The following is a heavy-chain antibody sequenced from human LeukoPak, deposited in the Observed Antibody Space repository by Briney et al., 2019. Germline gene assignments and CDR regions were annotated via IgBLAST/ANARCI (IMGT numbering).Heavy chain of an antibody. CDR3: ARDGGSDSYGSYYFDY. J-gene: IGHJ4*02. Sequence: SQTLSLTCTVSGGPISSGGYYWSWIRQHPGKGLEWIGYIYYSGSTYYNPSLKSRVTISVDTSKNQFSLKLSSVTAADTAVYYCARDGGSDSYGSYYFDYWGQGTLVTVSS. D-gene: IGHD5-18*01. CDR2: IYYSGST. V-gene: IGHV4-31*03. CDR1: GGPISSGGYY.